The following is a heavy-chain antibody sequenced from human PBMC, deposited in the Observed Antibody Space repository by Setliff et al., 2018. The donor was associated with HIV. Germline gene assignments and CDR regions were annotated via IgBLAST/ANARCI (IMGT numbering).Heavy chain of an antibody. Sequence: ASVKVSCKASGYTFTGYGITWVRQAPGQGLEWMGWISPYNGNTNYAQKFQGRVTMTTDTSTSTAYMELRSLRSGDTAVYYCARGWLYYYDSSAYRDYWGQGTRVTVSS. CDR3: ARGWLYYYDSSAYRDY. V-gene: IGHV1-18*01. D-gene: IGHD3-22*01. CDR1: GYTFTGYG. J-gene: IGHJ4*02. CDR2: ISPYNGNT.